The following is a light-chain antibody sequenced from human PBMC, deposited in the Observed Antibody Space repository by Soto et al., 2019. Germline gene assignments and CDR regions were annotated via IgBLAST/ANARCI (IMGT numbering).Light chain of an antibody. CDR2: DVS. Sequence: QSALTQPASVSGSPGQSITISCTGTSSDVGGYNYVSWYQQHPGQAPKLLIYDVSNRPSGVSNRFSGSKSGNTASLTISGLQAEDKADYYCSSYTSSSTHVVFGGGTKLTVL. J-gene: IGLJ2*01. CDR1: SSDVGGYNY. CDR3: SSYTSSSTHVV. V-gene: IGLV2-14*01.